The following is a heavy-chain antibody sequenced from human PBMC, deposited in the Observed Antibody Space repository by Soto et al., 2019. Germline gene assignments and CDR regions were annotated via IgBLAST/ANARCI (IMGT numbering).Heavy chain of an antibody. D-gene: IGHD3-22*01. J-gene: IGHJ4*02. CDR2: IGAYNGNT. V-gene: IGHV1-18*01. CDR1: GYTFTSYG. Sequence: GASVKVSCKASGYTFTSYGISWVRQAPGQGLEWMGWIGAYNGNTNYAQKLQGRVTMTTDTSTSTAYMELRSLRSDDTAVYYCARGDRYYYDSSGSSYWGQGTLVTVSS. CDR3: ARGDRYYYDSSGSSY.